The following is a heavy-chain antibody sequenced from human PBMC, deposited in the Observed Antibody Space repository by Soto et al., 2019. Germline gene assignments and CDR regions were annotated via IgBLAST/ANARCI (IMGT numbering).Heavy chain of an antibody. J-gene: IGHJ6*02. Sequence: EVQLVESGGGLVQPGGSLKLSCAASGFAFSGSGIHWVRQASGKGLEWVGHIRTKTNSYATEYAPSVRGRFTISRDDSKTTAYLQMASRKTEDTAVYYCMETLTPMDVWGQGTTVTVSS. CDR3: METLTPMDV. CDR1: GFAFSGSG. CDR2: IRTKTNSYAT. V-gene: IGHV3-73*01. D-gene: IGHD4-17*01.